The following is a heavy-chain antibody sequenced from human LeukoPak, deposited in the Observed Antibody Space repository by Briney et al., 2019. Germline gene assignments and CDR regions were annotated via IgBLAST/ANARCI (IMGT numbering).Heavy chain of an antibody. J-gene: IGHJ4*02. CDR1: GFSFSSYS. V-gene: IGHV3-48*04. CDR2: ISNSSTAT. CDR3: ARTVSY. D-gene: IGHD4-17*01. Sequence: PGGSLRLSCVASGFSFSSYSMNWIRQAPGKGLEWVSYISNSSTATQYADSVKGRFTISRDNTKNSLYLQMNSLRAEDTAVYYCARTVSYWGQGTLVTVSS.